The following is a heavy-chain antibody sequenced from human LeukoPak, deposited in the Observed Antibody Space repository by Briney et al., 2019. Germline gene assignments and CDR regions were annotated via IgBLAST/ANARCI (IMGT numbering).Heavy chain of an antibody. CDR3: ARDTLLLSETVAPHWGRPFDY. CDR2: INHSGST. J-gene: IGHJ4*02. Sequence: KSSEALSLTCAVYGGSFSGYYWSWIRQPPGKGLEWIGEINHSGSTNYNPSLKSRVTISVDTSKNQFSLKLSSVTAADTAVYYCARDTLLLSETVAPHWGRPFDYWGQGTLVTVSS. CDR1: GGSFSGYY. V-gene: IGHV4-34*01. D-gene: IGHD6-19*01.